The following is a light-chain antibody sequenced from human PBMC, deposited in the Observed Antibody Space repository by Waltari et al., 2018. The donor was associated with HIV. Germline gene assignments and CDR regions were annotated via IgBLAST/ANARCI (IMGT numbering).Light chain of an antibody. Sequence: QSVLTQPPSASGTPGQRVTISCSGSSSNIGSNTVNWYQQPPGTAPKPLIYSNKPRPSGVPARFSGSKSGTSASLAISGLQSEDEADYYCAAWDDSLNGPWVFGGGTKLTVL. V-gene: IGLV1-44*01. J-gene: IGLJ3*02. CDR1: SSNIGSNT. CDR2: SNK. CDR3: AAWDDSLNGPWV.